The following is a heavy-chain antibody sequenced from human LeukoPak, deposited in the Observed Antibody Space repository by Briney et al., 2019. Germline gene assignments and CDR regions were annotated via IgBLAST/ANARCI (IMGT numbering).Heavy chain of an antibody. D-gene: IGHD6-13*01. J-gene: IGHJ6*03. CDR2: ISWNSGSI. CDR3: AGGSSSWYDYYYMDV. CDR1: GFTFDDYA. V-gene: IGHV3-9*01. Sequence: GGSLRLSCAASGFTFDDYAMHWVRQASGKGLEWVSGISWNSGSIGYADSVKGRFTISRDNAKNSLYLQMNSLRAEDTALYYCAGGSSSWYDYYYMDVWGKGTTVTVSS.